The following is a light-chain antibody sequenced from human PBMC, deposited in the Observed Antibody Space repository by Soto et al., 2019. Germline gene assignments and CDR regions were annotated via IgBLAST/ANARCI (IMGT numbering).Light chain of an antibody. CDR1: QGISNY. CDR3: QKYNSAPPWT. Sequence: DIQMTQSPSSLSASVGDRVTITCRASQGISNYLALYQQKPGKVPKLLIYAASTLQSGVPSWFSSSGSGTDFTLTISSLQPEDVATYYCQKYNSAPPWTFGQGTKVEIK. J-gene: IGKJ1*01. CDR2: AAS. V-gene: IGKV1-27*01.